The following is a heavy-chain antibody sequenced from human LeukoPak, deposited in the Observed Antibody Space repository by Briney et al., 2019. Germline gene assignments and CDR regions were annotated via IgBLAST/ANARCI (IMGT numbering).Heavy chain of an antibody. CDR3: ARAYRIAAAGTHLFDY. J-gene: IGHJ4*02. CDR2: IKHSGST. V-gene: IGHV4-34*01. Sequence: SETLSLTCAVYGGSFSGYYWSWIRQPPGKGLEWIGEIKHSGSTNYNPSLKSRVTISVDTSKNQFSLKLSSVTAADTAVYYCARAYRIAAAGTHLFDYWGQGTLVTVSS. CDR1: GGSFSGYY. D-gene: IGHD6-13*01.